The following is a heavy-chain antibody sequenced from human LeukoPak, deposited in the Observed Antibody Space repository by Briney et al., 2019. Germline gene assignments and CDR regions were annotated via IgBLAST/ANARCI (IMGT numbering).Heavy chain of an antibody. Sequence: PGGSLRLSCAASGFTFSSHAMSWVRQAPGKGLEWVSGISGSGGSTYYADSVKGRFTISRDNSKNTLYLQMNSLRAEDTAVYYCARDGYLRGVFDYWGQGTLVTVSS. V-gene: IGHV3-23*01. D-gene: IGHD3-10*01. J-gene: IGHJ4*02. CDR2: ISGSGGST. CDR1: GFTFSSHA. CDR3: ARDGYLRGVFDY.